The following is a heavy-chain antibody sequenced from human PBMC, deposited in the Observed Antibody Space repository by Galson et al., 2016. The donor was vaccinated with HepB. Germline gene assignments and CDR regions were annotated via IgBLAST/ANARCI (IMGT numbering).Heavy chain of an antibody. Sequence: SLRLSCAASGFTFSSYAMSWVRQAPGKGLEWVSAISGSGGSTYYADSVKGRFTISRDNGKNSVFLQLNGLRDDDTALYYCARGLEQPVGHFDVWGQGTLVTVSS. CDR1: GFTFSSYA. D-gene: IGHD1/OR15-1a*01. V-gene: IGHV3-23*01. CDR3: ARGLEQPVGHFDV. J-gene: IGHJ4*02. CDR2: ISGSGGST.